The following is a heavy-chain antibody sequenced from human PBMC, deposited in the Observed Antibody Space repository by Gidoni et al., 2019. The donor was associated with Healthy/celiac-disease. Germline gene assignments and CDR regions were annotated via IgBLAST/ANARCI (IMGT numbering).Heavy chain of an antibody. Sequence: EVQLVESGGGLVQPGRSLRLSCAASGFTFDDYALHWVRQAPGKGLEWVSGISWNSGSIGYADSVKGRFTISRDNAKNSLYLQMNSLRAEDTALYYCAKAPFRGGYSGYEEVHYYFDYWGQGTLVTVSS. J-gene: IGHJ4*02. V-gene: IGHV3-9*01. CDR1: GFTFDDYA. CDR3: AKAPFRGGYSGYEEVHYYFDY. CDR2: ISWNSGSI. D-gene: IGHD5-12*01.